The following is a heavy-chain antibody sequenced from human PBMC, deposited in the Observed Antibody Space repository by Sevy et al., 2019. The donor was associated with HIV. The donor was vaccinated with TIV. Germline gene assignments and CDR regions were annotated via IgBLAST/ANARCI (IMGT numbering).Heavy chain of an antibody. CDR1: GFIFSNFA. J-gene: IGHJ1*01. CDR2: TSYDGSDK. CDR3: ARGENNDEFFEY. V-gene: IGHV3-30*04. Sequence: GGSLRLSCAASGFIFSNFAMHWVRQAPGKGLEWVAVTSYDGSDKYYADSVKGRFTVSRDNSRNMLSLEMNSLRRDDTAVYYCARGENNDEFFEYWGQGTLVTVSS. D-gene: IGHD1-26*01.